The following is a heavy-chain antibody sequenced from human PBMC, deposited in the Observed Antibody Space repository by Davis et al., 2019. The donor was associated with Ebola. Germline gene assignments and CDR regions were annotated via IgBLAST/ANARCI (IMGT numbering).Heavy chain of an antibody. Sequence: SQTLSLTCAVSGGSISSGGYSWSWIRQPPGKGLEWIGYIYHSGSTYYNPSLKSRVTISVDRSKNQFPLKLSSVTAADTAVYYCARFTWCSSTSCYYYYGMDVWGQGTTVTVSS. CDR2: IYHSGST. CDR1: GGSISSGGYS. CDR3: ARFTWCSSTSCYYYYGMDV. D-gene: IGHD2-2*01. V-gene: IGHV4-30-2*01. J-gene: IGHJ6*02.